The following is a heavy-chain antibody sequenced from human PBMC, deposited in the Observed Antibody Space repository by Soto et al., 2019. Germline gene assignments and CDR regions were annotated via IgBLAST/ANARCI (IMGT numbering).Heavy chain of an antibody. V-gene: IGHV4-30-2*01. CDR2: IYHSGSA. CDR3: ARRPYYYDTSGYGEQYYFDY. Sequence: QLQLQESGSGLVKPSQTLSLTCAVSGGSISSGSYSWSWIRKPPGKGLEWVGYIYHSGSAYYKPSLKSRVTISVDRSKNQFSLKLSSVTAADTAVYYCARRPYYYDTSGYGEQYYFDYWGQGTLVTVSS. CDR1: GGSISSGSYS. J-gene: IGHJ4*02. D-gene: IGHD3-22*01.